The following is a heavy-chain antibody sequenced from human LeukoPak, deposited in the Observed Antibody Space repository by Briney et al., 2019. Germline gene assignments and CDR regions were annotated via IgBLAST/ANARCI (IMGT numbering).Heavy chain of an antibody. D-gene: IGHD6-19*01. V-gene: IGHV4-61*01. CDR2: IYYSGST. CDR1: GGSVSSGSYY. CDR3: AREKLSAVAGTDWFDP. Sequence: SETLSLTCTVSGGSVSSGSYYWSWIRQPPGKGLEWIGYIYYSGSTNYNPSLKSRVTISVDTSKNQFSLKLSSVTAADTAVYYCAREKLSAVAGTDWFDPWGQGTLVTVSP. J-gene: IGHJ5*02.